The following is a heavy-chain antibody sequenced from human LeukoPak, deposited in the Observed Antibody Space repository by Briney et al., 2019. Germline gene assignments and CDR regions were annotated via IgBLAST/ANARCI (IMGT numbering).Heavy chain of an antibody. J-gene: IGHJ3*02. D-gene: IGHD3-22*01. CDR1: GGSISSGGYY. CDR3: ARQTMIVVAGRRDDAFDI. Sequence: SQTLSLTCTVSGGSISSGGYYWSWIRQHPGKGLEWIGYIYYSGSTYYNPSLKSRVTISVDTSKNQFSLKLSSVTAADTAVYYCARQTMIVVAGRRDDAFDIWGQGTMVTVSS. V-gene: IGHV4-31*03. CDR2: IYYSGST.